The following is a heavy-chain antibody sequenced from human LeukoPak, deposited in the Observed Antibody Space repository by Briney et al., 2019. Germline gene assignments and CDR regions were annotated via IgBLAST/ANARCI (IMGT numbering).Heavy chain of an antibody. CDR3: ASARYYYDSSGYYYSGLDAFDI. D-gene: IGHD3-22*01. CDR1: GYTFTSYY. V-gene: IGHV1-46*01. J-gene: IGHJ3*02. Sequence: AASVKVSCKASGYTFTSYYMHWVRQAPGQGLEWMGIINPSGGSTSYAQKFQGRVTMTRDTSISTAYMELSRLRSDDTAVYYCASARYYYDSSGYYYSGLDAFDIWGQGTMVTVSS. CDR2: INPSGGST.